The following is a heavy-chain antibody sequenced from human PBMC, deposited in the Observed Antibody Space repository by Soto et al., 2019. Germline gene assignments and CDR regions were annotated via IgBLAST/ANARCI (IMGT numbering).Heavy chain of an antibody. CDR1: GFTFGDYA. D-gene: IGHD6-6*01. CDR2: IRSKAYGGTT. J-gene: IGHJ6*02. Sequence: PGVSLRLSCTASGFTFGDYAMSWVRQAPGKGLEWVGFIRSKAYGGTTEYAASVKGRFTISRDDSKSIAYLQMNSLKTEDTAVYYCTRDRSIAASPLGYYYYGMDVWGQGTTVTVSS. CDR3: TRDRSIAASPLGYYYYGMDV. V-gene: IGHV3-49*04.